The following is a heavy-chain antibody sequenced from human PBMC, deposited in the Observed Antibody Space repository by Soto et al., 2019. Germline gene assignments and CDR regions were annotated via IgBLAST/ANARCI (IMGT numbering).Heavy chain of an antibody. J-gene: IGHJ5*02. CDR1: GGSFSGYY. Sequence: SETVSLTCAVYGGSFSGYYWSWIRQPPGKGLEWIGEINHSGSTNYNPSLKSRVTISVDTSKNQFSLKLSSVTAADTAVYYCARERIAAAGNNWFDPWGQGTLVTVSS. CDR2: INHSGST. CDR3: ARERIAAAGNNWFDP. D-gene: IGHD6-13*01. V-gene: IGHV4-34*01.